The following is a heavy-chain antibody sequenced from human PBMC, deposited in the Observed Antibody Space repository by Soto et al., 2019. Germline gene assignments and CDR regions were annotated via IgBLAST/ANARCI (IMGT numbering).Heavy chain of an antibody. CDR1: GFTFSSYA. V-gene: IGHV3-64D*06. Sequence: HPGGSLRLSCSASGFTFSSYAMHWVRQAPGKGLEYVSAISSNGGSTYYADSVKGRFTISRDNSKNTLYLQMSSLRAEDTAVYYCVSKITIFGVVSFQHWGQGTLVTVSS. J-gene: IGHJ1*01. D-gene: IGHD3-3*01. CDR2: ISSNGGST. CDR3: VSKITIFGVVSFQH.